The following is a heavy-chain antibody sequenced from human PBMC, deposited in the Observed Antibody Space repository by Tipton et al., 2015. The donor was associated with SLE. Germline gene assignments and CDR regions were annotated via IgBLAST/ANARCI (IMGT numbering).Heavy chain of an antibody. D-gene: IGHD2-15*01. V-gene: IGHV4-34*01. J-gene: IGHJ4*02. CDR1: GGSFSGYY. CDR2: INHSGST. Sequence: TLSLTCAVYGGSFSGYYWSWIRQPPGKGLEWIGEINHSGSTNYNPSLKSRVTISVDTSKNQFSLKLSSVTAADTVVYYCARRGYCSGGSCYRPHYFDYWGQGTLVTVSS. CDR3: ARRGYCSGGSCYRPHYFDY.